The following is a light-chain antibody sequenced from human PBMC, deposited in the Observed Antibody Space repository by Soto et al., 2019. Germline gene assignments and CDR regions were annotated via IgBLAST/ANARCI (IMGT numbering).Light chain of an antibody. V-gene: IGKV4-1*01. J-gene: IGKJ1*01. Sequence: DIVMTQSPDSLAVSLGERATINCKSSQSVLYNSNNKNYLDWYQQTPGQPPKLLIYWASIREFGVPDRFSGSGSGTDFTLTISSLQAEDVAVYYCQQYYSTPPTFGQGTKVEIK. CDR1: QSVLYNSNNKNY. CDR2: WAS. CDR3: QQYYSTPPT.